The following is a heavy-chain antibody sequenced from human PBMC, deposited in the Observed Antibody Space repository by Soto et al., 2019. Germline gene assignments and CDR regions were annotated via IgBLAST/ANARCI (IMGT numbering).Heavy chain of an antibody. D-gene: IGHD2-15*01. V-gene: IGHV3-23*01. CDR2: ISGGGGTT. CDR1: GFTFSSHV. Sequence: EVQLLESGGGLVQPGGSLRLSCAASGFTFSSHVMNWVRQAPGKGLEWVAAISGGGGTTFYGDSVGGRFTMSRDNSKNTLFLQMNSLRAEDTDVYYGAGGARAPPPHAYGMDVWGQGTKVTVSS. CDR3: AGGARAPPPHAYGMDV. J-gene: IGHJ6*01.